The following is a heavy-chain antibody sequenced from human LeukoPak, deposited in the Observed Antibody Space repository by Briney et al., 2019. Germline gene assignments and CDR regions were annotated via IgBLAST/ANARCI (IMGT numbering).Heavy chain of an antibody. CDR3: ASDASATWSAHYFDY. Sequence: SETLSLTCTVYGGSISSYYWSWIRQPPGKGLEWIGYIYYSGSTSYNPSLKCRVTISVDTSNNQFSLKLSSVTAADTAVYYCASDASATWSAHYFDYWGQGTLVTVSS. J-gene: IGHJ4*02. D-gene: IGHD1-1*01. CDR1: GGSISSYY. CDR2: IYYSGST. V-gene: IGHV4-59*01.